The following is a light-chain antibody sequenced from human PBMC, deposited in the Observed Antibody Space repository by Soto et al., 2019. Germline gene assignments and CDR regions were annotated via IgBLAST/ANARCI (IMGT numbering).Light chain of an antibody. CDR2: SAS. V-gene: IGKV3-20*01. Sequence: EIVLTQSPGTLSLSPGERATLSCRASQSVRSNYLAWYQQKPGQAPRLLIYSASSRATGIPDRFSGSGSGADYTLTISRLEPEDSAMYYCQQYGYSFWTFGQGTKVDIK. CDR3: QQYGYSFWT. J-gene: IGKJ1*01. CDR1: QSVRSNY.